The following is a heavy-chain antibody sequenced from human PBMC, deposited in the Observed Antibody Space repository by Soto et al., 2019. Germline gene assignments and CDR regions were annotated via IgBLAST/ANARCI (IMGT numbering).Heavy chain of an antibody. V-gene: IGHV3-23*01. Sequence: EVQLLESGGGLVQPGGSLRLSCAASGFTFSSYAMSWVRQAPGKGLEWVSAISGSGGSTYYADSVKGRFTISRDNSKNTLDLQMNSLRAEDTAVYYCAKTLDYGDYLLDYWGQGTLVTASS. J-gene: IGHJ4*02. CDR3: AKTLDYGDYLLDY. CDR2: ISGSGGST. D-gene: IGHD4-17*01. CDR1: GFTFSSYA.